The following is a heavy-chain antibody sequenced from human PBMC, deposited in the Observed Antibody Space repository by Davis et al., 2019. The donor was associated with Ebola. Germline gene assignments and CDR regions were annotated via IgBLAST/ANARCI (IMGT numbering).Heavy chain of an antibody. D-gene: IGHD3-10*01. J-gene: IGHJ4*02. CDR3: ARFVSGSGAY. CDR1: GFTFSNYN. CDR2: ISSTGSFI. V-gene: IGHV3-21*01. Sequence: GESLKISCAASGFTFSNYNMNWVRQAPGKGLEWVSSISSTGSFIYYADSVRGRFTISRDNAKYSLYLQMNSLRVEDTAVYYCARFVSGSGAYWGQGTLATVSS.